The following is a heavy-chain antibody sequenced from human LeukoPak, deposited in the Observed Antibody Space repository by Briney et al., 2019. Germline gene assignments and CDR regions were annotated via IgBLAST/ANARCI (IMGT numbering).Heavy chain of an antibody. D-gene: IGHD3-22*01. CDR1: GGSISSSSYY. Sequence: SETLSLTCTVSGGSISSSSYYCGWIRQPPGKGLEWSGGIYYSGSTYYNPSLKSRVTISVDTSKNQFSLKLSSVTAADTAVYYCARVRGYSYDSSGPFAYWGQGTLVTVSS. J-gene: IGHJ4*02. V-gene: IGHV4-39*07. CDR2: IYYSGST. CDR3: ARVRGYSYDSSGPFAY.